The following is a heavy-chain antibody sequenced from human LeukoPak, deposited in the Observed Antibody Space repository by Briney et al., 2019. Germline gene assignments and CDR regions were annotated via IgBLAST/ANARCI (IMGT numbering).Heavy chain of an antibody. CDR3: ARDRTRGWCHP. CDR2: INSDGSST. CDR1: GFTFSSYW. D-gene: IGHD2-2*01. V-gene: IGHV3-74*01. J-gene: IGHJ5*02. Sequence: GGSLRLSCAASGFTFSSYWMHWVRQAPGKGLVWVSRINSDGSSTSYADSVKGRFTISRDNAKNTLYLQMNSLRGEDTAVYYCARDRTRGWCHPWGQGTLVTVSS.